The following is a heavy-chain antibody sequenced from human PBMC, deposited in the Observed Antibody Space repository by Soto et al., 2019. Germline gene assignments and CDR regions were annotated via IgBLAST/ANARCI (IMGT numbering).Heavy chain of an antibody. CDR3: ASVSFSSSWHRGTPSS. CDR2: IIPIFGTA. J-gene: IGHJ4*02. D-gene: IGHD6-13*01. CDR1: GGTFSSYA. V-gene: IGHV1-69*12. Sequence: QVQLVQSGAEVKKPGSSVKVSCKASGGTFSSYAISWVRQAPGQGLEWMGGIIPIFGTANYAQKFQGRVTITADESTRTAYMQLSSLRSEDTAVYYCASVSFSSSWHRGTPSSWGQGTLVTVSS.